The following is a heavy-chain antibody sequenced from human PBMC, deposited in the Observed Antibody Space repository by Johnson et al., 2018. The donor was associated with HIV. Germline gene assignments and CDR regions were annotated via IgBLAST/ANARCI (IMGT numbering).Heavy chain of an antibody. Sequence: QVQLVESGGGVVQPGRSLRLSCAASGFTFSSYTMHWVRQAPGKGLEWVAVISYDGSNKYYADSVKGRFTISRDNSKNTLYLQMNSLRAEDTAVYYCATGDIDPDAFDIWGQGTMVTVSS. D-gene: IGHD3-10*01. CDR3: ATGDIDPDAFDI. CDR1: GFTFSSYT. CDR2: ISYDGSNK. J-gene: IGHJ3*02. V-gene: IGHV3-30-3*01.